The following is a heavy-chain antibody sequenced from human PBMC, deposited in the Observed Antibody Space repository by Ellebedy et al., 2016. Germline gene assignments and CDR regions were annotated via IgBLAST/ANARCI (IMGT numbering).Heavy chain of an antibody. J-gene: IGHJ4*02. Sequence: GGSLRLSXAVSGFNFHEYTMHWFRQAPGKGLEWVSLISWNGGSTYYADSVKGRFTISRDKSRNSLYLQMNSLRTEDTALYYCAKDRYDFWSGYYLTDYWGQGTLVTVSS. CDR3: AKDRYDFWSGYYLTDY. V-gene: IGHV3-43*01. CDR2: ISWNGGST. D-gene: IGHD3-3*01. CDR1: GFNFHEYT.